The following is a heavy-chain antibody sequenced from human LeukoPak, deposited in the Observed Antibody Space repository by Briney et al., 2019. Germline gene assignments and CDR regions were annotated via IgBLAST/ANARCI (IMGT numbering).Heavy chain of an antibody. V-gene: IGHV3-23*01. CDR2: ISGSGGRT. J-gene: IGHJ1*01. CDR3: AKDLEGYSYVEYFQH. CDR1: GFTFSSYA. Sequence: GGSLRLSCAASGFTFSSYAMSWVRQAPGKGLEWVSGISGSGGRTNYADSVKGRFTISSDNSKNTVYLQMNSLRAEDTAVYYCAKDLEGYSYVEYFQHWGQGTLVTVSS. D-gene: IGHD5-18*01.